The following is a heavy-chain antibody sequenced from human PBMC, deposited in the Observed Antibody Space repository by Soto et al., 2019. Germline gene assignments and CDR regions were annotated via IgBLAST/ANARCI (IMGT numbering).Heavy chain of an antibody. CDR1: SGSISSEQR. V-gene: IGHV4-4*02. Sequence: QMQLQESGPGLVKPSETLSLICTVSSGSISSEQRWSWVRQPPGKGLEWIGEIHHSGSTNENPSLRSRVTMSVAKAKNPFSLKLNSVTAADTAVYFCARSFGWYAIDHWGQGTLVIVSS. J-gene: IGHJ4*02. CDR2: IHHSGST. CDR3: ARSFGWYAIDH. D-gene: IGHD6-19*01.